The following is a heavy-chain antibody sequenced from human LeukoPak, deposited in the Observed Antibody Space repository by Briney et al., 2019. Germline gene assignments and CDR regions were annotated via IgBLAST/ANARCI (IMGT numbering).Heavy chain of an antibody. J-gene: IGHJ4*02. Sequence: GGSLRLSYAASGFTLDDYGMSWVRQAPGKGLEWVSGINWNGGSTGYADSVKGRFTISRDNSKNIVYLQMNSLRAKDTAVYFCARPQVVVLNPFDYWGQGTLVTVSS. D-gene: IGHD3-10*01. CDR2: INWNGGST. CDR1: GFTLDDYG. CDR3: ARPQVVVLNPFDY. V-gene: IGHV3-20*03.